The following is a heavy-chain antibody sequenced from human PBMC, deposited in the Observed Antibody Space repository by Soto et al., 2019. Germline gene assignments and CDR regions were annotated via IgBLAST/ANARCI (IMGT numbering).Heavy chain of an antibody. D-gene: IGHD2-15*01. CDR1: GGSFSAYY. Sequence: SETLSLTCVVYGGSFSAYYWSWIRQPPGKGLEWIGEINQSGSTNYNPSLKSRFTISVDTSKNQFSLRLSSVTAADTAVYYCARGPVMPVDPRMCSGGSCYSSLDVWGQGTTVTVSS. CDR3: ARGPVMPVDPRMCSGGSCYSSLDV. V-gene: IGHV4-34*01. J-gene: IGHJ6*02. CDR2: INQSGST.